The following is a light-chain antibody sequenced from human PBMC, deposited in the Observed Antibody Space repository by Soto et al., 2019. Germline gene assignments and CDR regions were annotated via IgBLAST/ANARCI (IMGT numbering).Light chain of an antibody. J-gene: IGKJ5*01. V-gene: IGKV3-15*01. CDR3: QQYNNWPPIT. Sequence: TLSVSPGERATLSCRASQSVSSNLAWYQQKPGQAPRLLIYGASTRATGIPARFSGSGSGTEFTLTISSLQSEDFAVYFCQQYNNWPPITFGQGTRWRL. CDR2: GAS. CDR1: QSVSSN.